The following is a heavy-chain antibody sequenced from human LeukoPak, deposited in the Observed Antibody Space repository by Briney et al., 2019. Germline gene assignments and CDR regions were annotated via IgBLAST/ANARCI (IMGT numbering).Heavy chain of an antibody. CDR1: GFTFDDYG. CDR3: ARLANFDYVWGSYRPWYYFDY. J-gene: IGHJ4*02. D-gene: IGHD3-16*02. CDR2: INWNGGST. Sequence: GGSLRLSCAAPGFTFDDYGMSWVRQAPGKGLEWVSGINWNGGSTGYADSVKGRFTISRDNAKNSLYLQMNSLRAEDTALYHFARLANFDYVWGSYRPWYYFDYWGQGTLVTVSS. V-gene: IGHV3-20*01.